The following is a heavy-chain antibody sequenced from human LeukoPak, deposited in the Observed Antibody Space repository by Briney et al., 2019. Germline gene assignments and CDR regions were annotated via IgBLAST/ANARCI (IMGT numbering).Heavy chain of an antibody. V-gene: IGHV3-30-3*01. Sequence: GGSLRLSCAASGFTFSSYAMHWVRQAPGKGLEWVAVISYDGSNKYYADSVKGRFTISRDNSKNTLYLQMNSLRAEDTAVYYRARDGAYYDSRAYFDYWGQRTLVTVS. J-gene: IGHJ4*02. CDR2: ISYDGSNK. CDR1: GFTFSSYA. CDR3: ARDGAYYDSRAYFDY. D-gene: IGHD3-22*01.